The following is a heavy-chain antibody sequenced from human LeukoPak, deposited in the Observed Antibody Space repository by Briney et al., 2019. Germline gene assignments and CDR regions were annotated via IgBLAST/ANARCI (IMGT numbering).Heavy chain of an antibody. CDR1: GFTFSSYG. CDR3: ARGSYGDLN. CDR2: ISYDVSSK. J-gene: IGHJ4*02. Sequence: GGPLRLSCAASGFTFSSYGMHWVRQAPGKGLERVAVISYDVSSKYYADSVKGRFTISRDNSKNTLYLQMNSLRAGDTAVYYCARGSYGDLNWGQGTLVTVSS. D-gene: IGHD4-17*01. V-gene: IGHV3-30*03.